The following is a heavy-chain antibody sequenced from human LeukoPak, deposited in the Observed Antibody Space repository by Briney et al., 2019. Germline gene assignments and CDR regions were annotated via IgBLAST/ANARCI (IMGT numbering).Heavy chain of an antibody. V-gene: IGHV3-48*03. CDR1: GFTFSTSE. Sequence: GGSLTLSCIDSGFTFSTSELNWVRQAPGTGLEWLAFINSRNTIYYADSVKGRFTISRDNAKNSLYLQMNSLTVEDTAVYYCVSGVAMDVWGQGTTVTVSS. J-gene: IGHJ6*02. D-gene: IGHD3-10*01. CDR2: INSRNTI. CDR3: VSGVAMDV.